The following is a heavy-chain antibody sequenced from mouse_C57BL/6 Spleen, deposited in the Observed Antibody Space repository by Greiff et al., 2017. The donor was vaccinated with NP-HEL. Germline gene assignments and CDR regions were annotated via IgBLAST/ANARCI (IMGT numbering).Heavy chain of an antibody. D-gene: IGHD1-1*01. CDR3: ARAPVSSSYYAMDY. J-gene: IGHJ4*01. V-gene: IGHV1-64*01. CDR2: IHPNSGST. CDR1: GYTFTSYW. Sequence: QVQLQQPGAELVKPGASVKLSCKASGYTFTSYWMHWVKQRPGQGLEWIGMIHPNSGSTNYNEKFKSKATLTVDKSSSTAYMQLSSLTSEDSAVYYCARAPVSSSYYAMDYWGQGTSVTVSS.